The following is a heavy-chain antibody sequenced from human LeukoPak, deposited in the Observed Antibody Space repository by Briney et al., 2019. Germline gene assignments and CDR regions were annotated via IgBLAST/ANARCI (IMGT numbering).Heavy chain of an antibody. CDR1: GFSYSSYW. Sequence: GGSVRLSCAASGFSYSSYWMSWVRQAPGKGLEGVANIKKDGSEKYYVDSVKGRFTISRDNAKNSLYLQVNSLRAEDTAVYYCARNRIDYWGQGTLVTVSS. V-gene: IGHV3-7*01. D-gene: IGHD2/OR15-2a*01. J-gene: IGHJ4*02. CDR3: ARNRIDY. CDR2: IKKDGSEK.